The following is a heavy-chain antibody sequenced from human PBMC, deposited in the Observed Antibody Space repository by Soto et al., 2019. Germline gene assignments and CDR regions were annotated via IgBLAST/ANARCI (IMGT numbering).Heavy chain of an antibody. D-gene: IGHD3-10*01. J-gene: IGHJ6*02. V-gene: IGHV4-30-4*01. CDR3: ARDRLYYYGSGSYFMDV. CDR2: IYYSGST. CDR1: GGSISSGDYY. Sequence: PSETLSLTCTVSGGSISSGDYYWSWIRQPPGKGLEWIGYIYYSGSTYYNPSLKSRVTISVDTSKNQFSLKLSSLTAADTAVYYCARDRLYYYGSGSYFMDVWGQGTTVTVSS.